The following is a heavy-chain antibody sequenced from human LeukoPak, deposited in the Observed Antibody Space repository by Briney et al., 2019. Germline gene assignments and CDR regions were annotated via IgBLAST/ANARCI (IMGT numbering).Heavy chain of an antibody. D-gene: IGHD3-22*01. Sequence: GWSLRLSCAASGFTFSSYVMHWVRQAPAKGLEWVAVISYDGSNKYYADSVKGRFTISRDNSKNTLYLQMNSLRAEDTAVYYCAKDGSYYYDSSGYYPRTWGQGTLVTVSS. CDR2: ISYDGSNK. CDR3: AKDGSYYYDSSGYYPRT. V-gene: IGHV3-30*18. J-gene: IGHJ5*02. CDR1: GFTFSSYV.